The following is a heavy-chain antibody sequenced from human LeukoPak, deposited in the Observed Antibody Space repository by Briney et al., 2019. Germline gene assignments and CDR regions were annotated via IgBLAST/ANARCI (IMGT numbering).Heavy chain of an antibody. CDR2: IYYSGST. J-gene: IGHJ3*02. CDR1: GGSISSSSYY. D-gene: IGHD3-3*01. Sequence: SETLSLTCTVSGGSISSSSYYWGWIRQPPGKGLEWIGCIYYSGSTYYNPSLKSRVTISVDTSKNQFSLKLSSVTAADTAVYYCASARALPCVRFLEWSNIPYAFDIWDQGTMVTVSS. CDR3: ASARALPCVRFLEWSNIPYAFDI. V-gene: IGHV4-39*01.